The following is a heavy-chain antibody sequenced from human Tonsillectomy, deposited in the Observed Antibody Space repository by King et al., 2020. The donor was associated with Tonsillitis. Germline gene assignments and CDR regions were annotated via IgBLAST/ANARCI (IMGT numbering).Heavy chain of an antibody. Sequence: VQLVESGGGVVQPGGSLRLSCAASGFTFSSYGMHWVRQAPGKGLEWVAFIRYDGSNKYYADSVKGRFTISRDNSKNTLYLQMNSLRAEDTAVYYCAKDRIGYFDYWVQGTLVTVSS. CDR3: AKDRIGYFDY. J-gene: IGHJ4*02. CDR1: GFTFSSYG. CDR2: IRYDGSNK. V-gene: IGHV3-30*02. D-gene: IGHD2/OR15-2a*01.